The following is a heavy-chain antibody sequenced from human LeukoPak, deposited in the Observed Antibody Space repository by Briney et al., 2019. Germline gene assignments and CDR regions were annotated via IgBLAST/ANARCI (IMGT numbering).Heavy chain of an antibody. CDR1: GYTFTSYA. CDR2: INTNTGNP. J-gene: IGHJ1*01. D-gene: IGHD1-26*01. V-gene: IGHV7-4-1*02. CDR3: ARDREWELLPYFQH. Sequence: ASVKVSCKASGYTFTSYAMNWVRQAPGQGLEWMGWINTNTGNPTYAQGFTGRFVFSLDTSVSTAYLQISSLKAEDTAVYYCARDREWELLPYFQHWGQGTLVTVSS.